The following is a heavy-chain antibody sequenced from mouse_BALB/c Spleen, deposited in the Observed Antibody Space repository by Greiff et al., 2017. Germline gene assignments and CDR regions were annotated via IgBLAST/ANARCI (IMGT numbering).Heavy chain of an antibody. Sequence: EVQVVESGPSLVKPSQTLSLTCSVTGDSITSGYWNWIRKFPGNKLEYMGYISYSGSTYYNPSLKSRISITRDTSKNQYYLQLNSVTTEDTATYYCARNYYGSFWFAYWGQGTLVTVSA. J-gene: IGHJ3*01. CDR3: ARNYYGSFWFAY. CDR2: ISYSGST. D-gene: IGHD1-1*01. V-gene: IGHV3-8*02. CDR1: GDSITSGY.